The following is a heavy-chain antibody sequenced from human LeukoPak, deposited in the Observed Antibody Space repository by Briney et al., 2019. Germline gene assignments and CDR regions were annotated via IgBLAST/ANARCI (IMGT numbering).Heavy chain of an antibody. Sequence: GGSLRLSCAASGFVLSDYGMHWVRQAPGKGLEWVAFVRHDGSNEYYADSVKGRFSISRDKSKNTLYLQMNSLRAEDTAVYYCAREIHFTMVRGVIPFFDYWGQGTLVTVSS. D-gene: IGHD3-10*01. CDR1: GFVLSDYG. J-gene: IGHJ4*02. V-gene: IGHV3-30*02. CDR3: AREIHFTMVRGVIPFFDY. CDR2: VRHDGSNE.